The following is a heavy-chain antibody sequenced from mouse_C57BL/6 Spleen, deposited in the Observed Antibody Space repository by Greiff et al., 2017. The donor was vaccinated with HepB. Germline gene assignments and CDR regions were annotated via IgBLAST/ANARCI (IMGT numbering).Heavy chain of an antibody. D-gene: IGHD1-1*02. Sequence: QVQLQQSGPELVKPGASVKISCKASGYAFSSSWMNWVKQRPGKGLEWIGRIYPGDGDTNYNGKFKGKATLTADKSSSTAYMQLSSLTSEDSAVYFCARTGSPYYYAMDYWGQGTSVTVSS. CDR3: ARTGSPYYYAMDY. J-gene: IGHJ4*01. CDR2: IYPGDGDT. V-gene: IGHV1-82*01. CDR1: GYAFSSSW.